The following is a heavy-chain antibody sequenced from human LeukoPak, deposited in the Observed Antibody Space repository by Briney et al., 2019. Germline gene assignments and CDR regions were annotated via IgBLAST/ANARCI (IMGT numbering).Heavy chain of an antibody. CDR3: ARAFLQTTNWFDP. V-gene: IGHV1-18*01. Sequence: LQGRVTMTTDTSTSTAYMELRSLRSDDTAVYYCARAFLQTTNWFDPWGQGTLVTVSS. J-gene: IGHJ5*02. D-gene: IGHD1-7*01.